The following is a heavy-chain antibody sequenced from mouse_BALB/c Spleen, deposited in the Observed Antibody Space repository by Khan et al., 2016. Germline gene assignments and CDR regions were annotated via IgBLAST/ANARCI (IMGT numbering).Heavy chain of an antibody. CDR2: INPDSSTI. V-gene: IGHV4-1*02. CDR1: GFDFSRYW. D-gene: IGHD1-2*01. J-gene: IGHJ3*01. CDR3: ARLHYYGRFAY. Sequence: EVHLQESGGGLVQPGGSLKLSCAASGFDFSRYWMSWVRQAPGKGLEWIGEINPDSSTINYTPSLKDKFIISRDNAKNTLYLQMSKVRSEDTALYYCARLHYYGRFAYWGQGTLVTVSA.